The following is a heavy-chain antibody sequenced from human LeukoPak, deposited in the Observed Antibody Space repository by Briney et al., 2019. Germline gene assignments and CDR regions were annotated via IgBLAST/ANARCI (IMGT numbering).Heavy chain of an antibody. Sequence: GGSLRLSCAASGFTFSNAWMSWVRQAPGKGLEWVGRIKSKTDGGTTDYAAPVKGRFTISRDDSKNTLYLQMNSLKTEDTAVYYCTTVFLYCSSTSCYRGYWGQGTLVTVSS. D-gene: IGHD2-2*01. CDR2: IKSKTDGGTT. V-gene: IGHV3-15*01. CDR1: GFTFSNAW. J-gene: IGHJ4*02. CDR3: TTVFLYCSSTSCYRGY.